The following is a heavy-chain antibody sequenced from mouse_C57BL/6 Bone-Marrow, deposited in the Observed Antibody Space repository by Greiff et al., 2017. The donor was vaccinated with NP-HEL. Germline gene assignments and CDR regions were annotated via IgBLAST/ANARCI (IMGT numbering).Heavy chain of an antibody. J-gene: IGHJ3*01. Sequence: EVQLQQSGAELVRPGASVKLSCTASGFTIKDYYMHWVKQRPEQGLEWIGRIDPEDGDTEYAPKFQGKATMTADTSSNTAYLQLSSLTSEDTAVYYCTTWPYYGTWFAYWGQGTLVTVSA. V-gene: IGHV14-1*01. CDR2: IDPEDGDT. CDR1: GFTIKDYY. CDR3: TTWPYYGTWFAY. D-gene: IGHD1-1*01.